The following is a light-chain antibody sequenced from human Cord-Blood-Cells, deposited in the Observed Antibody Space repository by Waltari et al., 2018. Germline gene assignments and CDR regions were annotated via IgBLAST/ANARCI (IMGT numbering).Light chain of an antibody. V-gene: IGLV2-14*01. CDR3: SSYTSSSTYV. CDR1: SSDVGGYNY. Sequence: QSALTQPASVSGSPGQSITIPCTGTSSDVGGYNYVSWYQQHPGKAPKPMIYAVSNRPSGVSNRFSGSKSGNTASLTISGLQAEDEADYYCSSYTSSSTYVFGTGTKVTVL. CDR2: AVS. J-gene: IGLJ1*01.